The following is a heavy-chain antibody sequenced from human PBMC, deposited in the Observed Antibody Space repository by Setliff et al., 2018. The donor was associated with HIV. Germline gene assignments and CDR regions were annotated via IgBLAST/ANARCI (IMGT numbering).Heavy chain of an antibody. Sequence: SETLSLTCAVYGGSFSGYYWTWIRQPPGRGLEWIGEIIHSGGTNYNRSLKSRVTISVDTSKNQFSLNLSSVTASDTAVYYCARGGLGVVGAIDYWSQGTLVTVSS. V-gene: IGHV4-34*01. J-gene: IGHJ4*02. CDR1: GGSFSGYY. D-gene: IGHD2-15*01. CDR3: ARGGLGVVGAIDY. CDR2: IIHSGGT.